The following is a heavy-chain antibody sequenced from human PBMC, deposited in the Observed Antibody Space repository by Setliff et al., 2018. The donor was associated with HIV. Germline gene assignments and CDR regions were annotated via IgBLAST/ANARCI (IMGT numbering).Heavy chain of an antibody. CDR3: ARGIAAAGGYFDY. J-gene: IGHJ4*02. Sequence: PSETLSLTCSVSGASISSISYYWGWIRQPPGKGLEWIGYIYYSGNTYYNPSLKSRITISLDTSKNQFSLKLSSVTAADTAVYYCARGIAAAGGYFDYWGPGTLVTVSS. V-gene: IGHV4-31*03. CDR1: GASISSISYY. CDR2: IYYSGNT. D-gene: IGHD6-13*01.